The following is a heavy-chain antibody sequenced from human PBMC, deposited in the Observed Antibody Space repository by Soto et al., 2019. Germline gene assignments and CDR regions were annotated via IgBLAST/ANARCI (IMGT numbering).Heavy chain of an antibody. J-gene: IGHJ6*01. D-gene: IGHD3-3*01. CDR1: GYTFTSYG. CDR3: ARDLDRGEDFWSGYYFRGRGHYYSCGMDV. V-gene: IGHV1-18*01. CDR2: ISAYNGNT. Sequence: ASVKVSCKASGYTFTSYGISWVRQAPGQGLEWMGWISAYNGNTNYAQKLQGRVTMTTDTSTSTAYMELRSLRSDDTAVYYCARDLDRGEDFWSGYYFRGRGHYYSCGMDVWGPGTTVTVSS.